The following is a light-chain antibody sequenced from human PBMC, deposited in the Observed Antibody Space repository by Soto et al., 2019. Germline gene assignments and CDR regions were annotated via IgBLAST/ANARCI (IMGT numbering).Light chain of an antibody. J-gene: IGLJ3*02. CDR3: AAWDDSLSGPNWV. CDR2: RNN. Sequence: QSVLTQPPSASGTPGQRVTISCSGSSSNIGSNYVYWYQQLPGTAPKLLIYRNNQRPSGVPDQFSGSKSGTSASLAISGLRSEDEADYYCAAWDDSLSGPNWVFGGGTQLTVL. CDR1: SSNIGSNY. V-gene: IGLV1-47*01.